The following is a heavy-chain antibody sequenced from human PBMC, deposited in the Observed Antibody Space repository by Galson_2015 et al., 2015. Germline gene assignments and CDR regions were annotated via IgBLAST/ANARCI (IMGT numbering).Heavy chain of an antibody. V-gene: IGHV3-11*03. CDR2: ITSSSYT. Sequence: SLRLSCAASGFSFSDYYMSWVRQAPGKGLEWLSYITSSSYTAYADSVKGRFSISSDNARNTLYLQMTSLRAEDTAVYYCARHIGGWSFDYWGQGTLVTVPS. J-gene: IGHJ4*02. CDR3: ARHIGGWSFDY. CDR1: GFSFSDYY. D-gene: IGHD6-19*01.